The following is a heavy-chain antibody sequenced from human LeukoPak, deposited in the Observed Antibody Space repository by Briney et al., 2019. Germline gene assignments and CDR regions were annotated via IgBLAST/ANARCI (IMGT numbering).Heavy chain of an antibody. CDR3: VRDRGTYRPIDY. CDR1: AFSLNAYN. Sequence: PGGSLRLSCAASAFSLNAYNMNWVRQAPGKGLEWVSSISYTGTYIYYADSVKGRFTISRDNAQNSLYLQMNSLRADDTAIYYCVRDRGTYRPIDYWGQGTLVTVSS. J-gene: IGHJ4*02. CDR2: ISYTGTYI. V-gene: IGHV3-21*04. D-gene: IGHD1-26*01.